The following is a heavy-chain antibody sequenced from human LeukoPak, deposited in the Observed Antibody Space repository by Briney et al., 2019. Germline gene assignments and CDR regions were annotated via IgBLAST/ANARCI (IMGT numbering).Heavy chain of an antibody. J-gene: IGHJ5*02. Sequence: PGGSLRLSCAASGFTVSSNYMSWVRQAPGKGLEWVSVIYSGGSTYYADSVKGRFTISRDNSKNTLYLQMNSLRAEDTAVYYCAREVTRRSWFDPWGQGTLSPSPQ. CDR1: GFTVSSNY. D-gene: IGHD2-21*02. V-gene: IGHV3-53*05. CDR3: AREVTRRSWFDP. CDR2: IYSGGST.